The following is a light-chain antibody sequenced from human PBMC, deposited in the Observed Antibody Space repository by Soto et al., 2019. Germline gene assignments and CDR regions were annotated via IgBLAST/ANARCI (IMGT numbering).Light chain of an antibody. V-gene: IGKV3-15*01. CDR3: QQYSHWPRT. CDR2: HAS. J-gene: IGKJ1*01. Sequence: EIVMTQSPAALSVSPGERATLSCMASQSVSSDLAWYQQKPGQSPRLLIYHASARATGVPARISGSGSGTEFTLTISSLQSEDFAVYYCQQYSHWPRTFGQGTKVDIK. CDR1: QSVSSD.